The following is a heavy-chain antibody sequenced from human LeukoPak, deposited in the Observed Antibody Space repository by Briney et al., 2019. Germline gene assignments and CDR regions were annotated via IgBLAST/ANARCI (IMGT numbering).Heavy chain of an antibody. J-gene: IGHJ4*02. CDR3: VRLRRNSDTSGFYYYYDF. CDR2: ISVRSNYI. Sequence: GGSLRLSCAASGYTFSSYSINWVRQAPGKGLEWVSPISVRSNYIYYADSVRGRFRISRDDARDSLYLQMNSLRAEDTAVYYCVRLRRNSDTSGFYYYYDFWGQGTLVTVSS. V-gene: IGHV3-21*01. D-gene: IGHD3-22*01. CDR1: GYTFSSYS.